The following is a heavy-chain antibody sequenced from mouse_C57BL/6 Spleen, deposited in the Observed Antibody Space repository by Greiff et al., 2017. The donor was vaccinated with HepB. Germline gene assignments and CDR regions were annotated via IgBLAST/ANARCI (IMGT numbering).Heavy chain of an antibody. CDR3: ARLTGTLFDD. CDR2: IYPGDGDT. J-gene: IGHJ2*01. CDR1: GYAFSSYW. Sequence: QVQLQQSGAELVKPGASVKISCKASGYAFSSYWMNWVKRRPGKGLEWIGQIYPGDGDTNYNGKFKGKATLTADKSSSTAYMQLSSLTSEDSAVYFCARLTGTLFDDWGQGTTLTVSS. V-gene: IGHV1-80*01. D-gene: IGHD4-1*01.